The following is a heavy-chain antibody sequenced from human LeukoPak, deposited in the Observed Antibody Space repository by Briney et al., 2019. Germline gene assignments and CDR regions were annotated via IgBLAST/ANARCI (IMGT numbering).Heavy chain of an antibody. CDR3: ARRRYSYGGGNWFDP. CDR1: GRSFSGSY. J-gene: IGHJ5*02. V-gene: IGHV4-34*01. CDR2: INLSGTT. Sequence: ESLSLACAVYGRSFSGSYWSWVRQPPGKGLEWIGEINLSGTTNYNPSHKRRVTISVDTSKNQFSLKLSSVTAADTAVYYCARRRYSYGGGNWFDPGGEGTLVTVSS. D-gene: IGHD5-18*01.